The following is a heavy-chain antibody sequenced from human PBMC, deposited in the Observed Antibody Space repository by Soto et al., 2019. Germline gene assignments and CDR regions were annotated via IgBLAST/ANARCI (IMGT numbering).Heavy chain of an antibody. CDR3: AKDSLSDYGDYDYFDY. CDR1: GFTFSSYA. CDR2: ISGSGGST. J-gene: IGHJ4*02. V-gene: IGHV3-23*01. D-gene: IGHD4-17*01. Sequence: GSLRLSCAASGFTFSSYAMSWVRQAPGKGLEWVSAISGSGGSTYYADSVKGRFTISRDNSKNTLYLQMNSLRAEDTAVYYCAKDSLSDYGDYDYFDYWGQGTLVTVSS.